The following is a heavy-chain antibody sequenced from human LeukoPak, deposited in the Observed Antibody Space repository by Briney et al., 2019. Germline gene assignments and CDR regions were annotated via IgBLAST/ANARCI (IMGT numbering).Heavy chain of an antibody. CDR1: GYSISSGYY. CDR3: ARHRAYYYGSSGYLNWFDP. Sequence: SETLSLTCAVSGYSISSGYYWGWIRQPPGKGLEWIGSIYHSGSTYYNPSLKSRVTISVDTSKNQFSLKLSSVTAADTAVYYCARHRAYYYGSSGYLNWFDPWGQGTLVTVSS. J-gene: IGHJ5*02. V-gene: IGHV4-38-2*01. CDR2: IYHSGST. D-gene: IGHD3-22*01.